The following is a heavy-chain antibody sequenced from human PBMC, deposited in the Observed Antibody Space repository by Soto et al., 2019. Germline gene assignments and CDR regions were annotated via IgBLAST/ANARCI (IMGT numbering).Heavy chain of an antibody. CDR1: GGTFSSYA. Sequence: ASVKVSCKASGGTFSSYAISWVRQAPGQGLEWMGGIIPIFGTANYAQKFQGRVTITADESTSTAYMGLSSLRSEDTAVYYCARDKGYSGYEAPFDPWGQGTLVTVSS. D-gene: IGHD5-12*01. V-gene: IGHV1-69*13. CDR3: ARDKGYSGYEAPFDP. J-gene: IGHJ5*02. CDR2: IIPIFGTA.